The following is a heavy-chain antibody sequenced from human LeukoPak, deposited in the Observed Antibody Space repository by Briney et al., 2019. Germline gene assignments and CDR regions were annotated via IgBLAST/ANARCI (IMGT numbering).Heavy chain of an antibody. Sequence: SETLSLTCAVSGYSISSGYYWGWIRQPPGKGLEWIGSIYHGGSTYYNPSLKSRVTISVDTSKNQFSLKLSSVTAADTAVYYCARDSWGYCSSTRCYGSFDYWGQGTLVTVSS. CDR2: IYHGGST. V-gene: IGHV4-38-2*02. D-gene: IGHD2-2*01. CDR1: GYSISSGYY. J-gene: IGHJ4*02. CDR3: ARDSWGYCSSTRCYGSFDY.